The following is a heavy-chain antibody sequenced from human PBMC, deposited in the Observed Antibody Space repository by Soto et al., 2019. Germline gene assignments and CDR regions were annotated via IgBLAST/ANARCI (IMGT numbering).Heavy chain of an antibody. D-gene: IGHD3-16*02. Sequence: QVQLVESGGGVVQPGRSLRLSCAASEFTFSSYGMHWVRQAPGKGLEWVAVISYDGSNKYYADSVKGRFTISRDNSKNTLYLQMNSLRAEDTAVYYCAKPVNDYWGQGTLVTVSS. CDR1: EFTFSSYG. CDR3: AKPVNDY. J-gene: IGHJ4*02. CDR2: ISYDGSNK. V-gene: IGHV3-30*18.